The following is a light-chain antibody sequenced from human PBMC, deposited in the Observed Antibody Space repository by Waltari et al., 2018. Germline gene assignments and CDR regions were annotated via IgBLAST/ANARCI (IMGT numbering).Light chain of an antibody. CDR3: MQGTHWPRT. CDR1: QSLVHSDGNNY. V-gene: IGKV2-30*02. J-gene: IGKJ1*01. CDR2: QVS. Sequence: VVMILSPLSLPVTLGQPASLSCSSSQSLVHSDGNNYLNWFQQRPGQSPRRLSYQVSIRDSGVPDRFSGSGSVTDFTLKISRVEAEDVGVYYCMQGTHWPRTFGQGTKVEIK.